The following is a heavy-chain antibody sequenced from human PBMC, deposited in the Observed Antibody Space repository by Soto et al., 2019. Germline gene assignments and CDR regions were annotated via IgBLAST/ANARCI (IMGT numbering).Heavy chain of an antibody. D-gene: IGHD3-3*01. CDR2: IWYDGSNK. CDR3: ARGSLYYDFWSGLYYFDY. CDR1: GFTFSSYG. V-gene: IGHV3-33*01. Sequence: QVQLVESGGGVVQPGRSLRLSCAASGFTFSSYGMHWVRQAPGKGLEWVAVIWYDGSNKYYADSVQGRFTIARDNSKNTLYLQMNSLRAEDTAVYYGARGSLYYDFWSGLYYFDYWGQGTLVTVSS. J-gene: IGHJ4*02.